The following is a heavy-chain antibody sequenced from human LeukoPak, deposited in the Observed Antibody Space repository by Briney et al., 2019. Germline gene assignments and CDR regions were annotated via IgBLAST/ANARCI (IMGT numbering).Heavy chain of an antibody. CDR1: GYTFTSYD. CDR3: ATHYYGSGSYYQPTDY. J-gene: IGHJ4*02. Sequence: VSVKVSCKASGYTFTSYDINWLRQATGQGLEWMGWMNPNSGNTGYAQKFQGRVTMTRNTSISTAYMELSSLRSEDTAVYYCATHYYGSGSYYQPTDYWGQGTLVTVSS. CDR2: MNPNSGNT. V-gene: IGHV1-8*01. D-gene: IGHD3-10*01.